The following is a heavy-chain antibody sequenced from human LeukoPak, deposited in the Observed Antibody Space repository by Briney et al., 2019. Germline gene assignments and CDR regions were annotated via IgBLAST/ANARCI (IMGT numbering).Heavy chain of an antibody. CDR3: ARARSIAVAGPYFDY. CDR2: IYYSGST. J-gene: IGHJ4*02. CDR1: GGSVSSGSYY. V-gene: IGHV4-61*01. D-gene: IGHD6-19*01. Sequence: PSVTLSLTCTVSGGSVSSGSYYWSWIRQPPGKGLEWIGYIYYSGSTNYNPSLKSRVTISVDTSKNQFSLKLSSVTAADTAVYYCARARSIAVAGPYFDYWGQGTLVTVSS.